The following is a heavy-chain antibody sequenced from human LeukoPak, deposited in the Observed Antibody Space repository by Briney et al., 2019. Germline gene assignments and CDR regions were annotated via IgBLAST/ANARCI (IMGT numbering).Heavy chain of an antibody. D-gene: IGHD6-13*01. CDR3: AKLLGVAAAGGLDY. Sequence: GGSLRLSCAASGFTFSSYAMSWVRQAPGKGLEWVSAISGSGGSTYYADSVKGRFTISRDNSKSTLYLQMNSLRAEDTAVYYCAKLLGVAAAGGLDYWGQGTLVTVSS. CDR2: ISGSGGST. V-gene: IGHV3-23*01. CDR1: GFTFSSYA. J-gene: IGHJ4*02.